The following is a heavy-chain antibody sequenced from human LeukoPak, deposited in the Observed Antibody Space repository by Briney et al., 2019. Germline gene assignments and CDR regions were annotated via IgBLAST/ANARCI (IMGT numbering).Heavy chain of an antibody. V-gene: IGHV3-48*03. Sequence: GGSLRLSCAASGFTFSSYGMNWVRQAPGKGLEWVSYISSSGSTIYYADSVKGRFTISRDNAKNSLYLQMNSLRAEDTAAYYCARGWGGRAFDIWGQGTMVTVSS. CDR1: GFTFSSYG. CDR3: ARGWGGRAFDI. J-gene: IGHJ3*02. CDR2: ISSSGSTI. D-gene: IGHD3-16*01.